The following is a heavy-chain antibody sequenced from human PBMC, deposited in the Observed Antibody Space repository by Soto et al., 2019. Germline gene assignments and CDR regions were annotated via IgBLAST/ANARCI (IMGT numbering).Heavy chain of an antibody. CDR3: ARVIGGRSYGYDY. CDR2: IYTSGST. J-gene: IGHJ4*02. CDR1: GGSISSYY. D-gene: IGHD2-15*01. V-gene: IGHV4-4*07. Sequence: SETLSLTLTVPGGSISSYYWNWIRQPAGKGLEWMGRIYTSGSTNYNPSLKSRVTRSVDTSKNQFSLKLSSVTAADTAVYYCARVIGGRSYGYDYWGQGTLVTVS.